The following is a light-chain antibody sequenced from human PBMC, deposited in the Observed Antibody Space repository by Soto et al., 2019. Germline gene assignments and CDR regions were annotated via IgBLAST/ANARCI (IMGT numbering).Light chain of an antibody. CDR3: TSYVGNDIWV. Sequence: QSALTQPPSASGSPGQSVTISCTGTSSDVGAYKYVSWYQQYPGKAPKLMIYEVTRRPSGVPDHFSSSKSGNTASLTVSGLQAEDEADYYCTSYVGNDIWVFGGGTKLTVL. CDR1: SSDVGAYKY. CDR2: EVT. J-gene: IGLJ3*02. V-gene: IGLV2-8*01.